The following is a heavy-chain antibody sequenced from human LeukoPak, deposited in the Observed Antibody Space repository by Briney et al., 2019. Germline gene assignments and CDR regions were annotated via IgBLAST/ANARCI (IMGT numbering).Heavy chain of an antibody. CDR3: ARGRLRAALDY. CDR2: INHSGST. CDR1: GGSFSGYY. V-gene: IGHV4-34*01. D-gene: IGHD6-13*01. J-gene: IGHJ4*02. Sequence: PSETLSLTCAVYGGSFSGYYWSWIRQPPGKGLEWIGEINHSGSTNYNPSLKSRVIISVDTSKNQFSLKLSSVTAADTAVYYCARGRLRAALDYWGQGTLVTVSS.